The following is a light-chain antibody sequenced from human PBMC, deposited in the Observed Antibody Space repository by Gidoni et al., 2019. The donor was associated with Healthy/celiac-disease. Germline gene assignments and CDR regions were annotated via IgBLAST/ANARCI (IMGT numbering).Light chain of an antibody. V-gene: IGKV1-9*01. Sequence: DIQLTQSPSFLSASVGDRVTITCRASQGISSYLAWYQQKPGKAPTLLIYAASTLQSGVPSRFSGSGSVTEFTLTISSLQPEDFATYYCQQLNSYPRITFGPGTKVDIK. CDR1: QGISSY. CDR2: AAS. J-gene: IGKJ3*01. CDR3: QQLNSYPRIT.